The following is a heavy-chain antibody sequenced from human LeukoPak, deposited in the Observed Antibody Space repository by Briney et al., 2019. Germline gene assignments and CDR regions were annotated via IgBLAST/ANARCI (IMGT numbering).Heavy chain of an antibody. CDR2: ISGSGGST. Sequence: PGGSLRLSCAASGFTFSSYAMSWVRQAPGKGLDWVSAISGSGGSTYYADSVKGRFTISRDNSKNTLYLQMNSLRAEDTAVYYCAKDKNIAGGQDYWGQGTLVTVSS. CDR1: GFTFSSYA. CDR3: AKDKNIAGGQDY. D-gene: IGHD6-13*01. J-gene: IGHJ4*02. V-gene: IGHV3-23*01.